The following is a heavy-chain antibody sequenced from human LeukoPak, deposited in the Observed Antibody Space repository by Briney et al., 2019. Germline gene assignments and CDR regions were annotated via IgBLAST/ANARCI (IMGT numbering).Heavy chain of an antibody. CDR3: AKRRASGIGSLYYFDF. Sequence: PGGSLRLSCAASGLTFNTYSMSWVRQAPGKGLEWVSAISTSGDSTYYADSVKGRFIISRDNSKNTLYLQMHSLRAEDTAVYFCAKRRASGIGSLYYFDFWGQGTLVTVSS. J-gene: IGHJ4*02. V-gene: IGHV3-23*01. D-gene: IGHD1-14*01. CDR1: GLTFNTYS. CDR2: ISTSGDST.